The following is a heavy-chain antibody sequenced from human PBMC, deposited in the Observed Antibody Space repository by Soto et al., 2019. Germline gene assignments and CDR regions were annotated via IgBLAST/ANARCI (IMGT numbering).Heavy chain of an antibody. CDR2: IYYSGST. J-gene: IGHJ4*02. CDR1: GGSISSYY. CDR3: ARELIAVAGATFDY. V-gene: IGHV4-59*01. D-gene: IGHD6-19*01. Sequence: PSETLSLTCTASGGSISSYYWSWIRQPPGKGLEWIGYIYYSGSTNYNPSLKSRVTMSVDTSKNQSSLKLSSVTAADTAVYYCARELIAVAGATFDYWGQGTLVTVSS.